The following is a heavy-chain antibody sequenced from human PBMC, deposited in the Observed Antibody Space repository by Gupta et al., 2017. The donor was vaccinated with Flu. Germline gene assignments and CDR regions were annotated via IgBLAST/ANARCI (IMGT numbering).Heavy chain of an antibody. V-gene: IGHV4-39*01. CDR1: GGSLSNCGFL. CDR3: ANWFYYDSSGFDPGED. Sequence: LQVSGLRLVQPSKTLSLTCSVSGGSLSNCGFLLGWFLQSPGKGVEGIGAIGDSGSADYNPSLQSRGSRAVDTSRNQISLQLTTMTAADTAGYYCANWFYYDSSGFDPGEDCGQGIEGTVSS. J-gene: IGHJ4*02. CDR2: IGDSGSA. D-gene: IGHD3-22*01.